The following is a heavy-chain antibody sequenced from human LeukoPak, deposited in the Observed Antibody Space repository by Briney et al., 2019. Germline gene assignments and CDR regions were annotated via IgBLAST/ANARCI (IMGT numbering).Heavy chain of an antibody. CDR1: GYTFTGYY. J-gene: IGHJ4*02. V-gene: IGHV1-2*02. Sequence: ASVKVSCKASGYTFTGYYMHWVRQAPGQGLEWMGWINPNSGGTNYAQKFQGRVTMTRDTSISTAYMELSRLRSDDTAVYYCARDDNGSGSYSLDYWGQGTLVTVSS. CDR3: ARDDNGSGSYSLDY. D-gene: IGHD3-10*01. CDR2: INPNSGGT.